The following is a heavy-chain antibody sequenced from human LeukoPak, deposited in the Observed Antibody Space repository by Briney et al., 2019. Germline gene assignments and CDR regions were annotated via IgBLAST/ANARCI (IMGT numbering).Heavy chain of an antibody. J-gene: IGHJ4*02. V-gene: IGHV3-7*01. CDR3: ARDGVLRYFDWTY. Sequence: GGSLRLSCAASGFTFSSYWMSWVRQAPGKGLEWVANIKQDGSEKYYVDSVEGRFTISRDNAKNSLYLQMNSLRAEDTAVYYCARDGVLRYFDWTYWGQGTLVTVSS. CDR1: GFTFSSYW. D-gene: IGHD3-9*01. CDR2: IKQDGSEK.